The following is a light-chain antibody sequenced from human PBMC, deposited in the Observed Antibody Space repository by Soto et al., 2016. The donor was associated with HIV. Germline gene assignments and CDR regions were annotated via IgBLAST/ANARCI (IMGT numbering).Light chain of an antibody. CDR3: QQYSGYTLT. Sequence: DIQMTQSPSTLSASVGDRVTITCRASQTISIWLAWYQQKPGKAPKVLIYKASQLERGVSSRFSGSGSGTEFTLTISSLQPDDSATYYCQQYSGYTLTFGQGTKLEIK. CDR1: QTISIW. V-gene: IGKV1-5*03. CDR2: KAS. J-gene: IGKJ2*01.